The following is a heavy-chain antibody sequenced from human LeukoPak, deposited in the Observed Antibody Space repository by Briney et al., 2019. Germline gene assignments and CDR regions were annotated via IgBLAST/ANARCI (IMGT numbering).Heavy chain of an antibody. CDR3: ARHERANWFDP. Sequence: PSETLSLTCTVSGGSISSSSYYWGWIRQPPGKGLEWIGSLYYSGSTYYNQSLRSRVTISVDTSKNQFSLKLSSVTAADTAVYYCARHERANWFDPWGQGTLVTVSS. V-gene: IGHV4-39*01. D-gene: IGHD6-25*01. CDR1: GGSISSSSYY. J-gene: IGHJ5*02. CDR2: LYYSGST.